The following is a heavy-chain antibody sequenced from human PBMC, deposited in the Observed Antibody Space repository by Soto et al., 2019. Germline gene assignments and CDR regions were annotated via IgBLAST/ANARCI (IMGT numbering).Heavy chain of an antibody. V-gene: IGHV3-33*01. Sequence: GGSLRLSCAVTGFDFTTYAMHWVRQTPDKGLEWVAIIWFDGIKEFYAESVRGRFTISIDTSKNTVFLQMNNVRAEDTALYYCTRATFDVWGQGTTVNVSS. CDR3: TRATFDV. CDR2: IWFDGIKE. CDR1: GFDFTTYA. J-gene: IGHJ6*02.